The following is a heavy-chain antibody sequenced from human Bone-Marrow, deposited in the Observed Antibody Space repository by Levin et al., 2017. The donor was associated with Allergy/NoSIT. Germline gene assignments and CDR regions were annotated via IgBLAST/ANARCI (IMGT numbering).Heavy chain of an antibody. J-gene: IGHJ6*02. Sequence: SETLSLTCTVSSGSISGFYWSWIRQPAGKGLEWIGRIYSTGSTNYNPSLKSRVTMSVDTSKKQFSLNLMSVTAADTGVYYCARVSVPAATYYYHNNMDVWGQGTRVIVSS. V-gene: IGHV4-4*07. D-gene: IGHD2-2*01. CDR3: ARVSVPAATYYYHNNMDV. CDR2: IYSTGST. CDR1: SGSISGFY.